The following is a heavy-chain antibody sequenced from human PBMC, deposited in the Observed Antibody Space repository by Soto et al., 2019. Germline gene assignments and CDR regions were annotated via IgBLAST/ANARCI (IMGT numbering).Heavy chain of an antibody. V-gene: IGHV4-4*02. CDR2: IYHSGST. J-gene: IGHJ6*02. Sequence: SETLSLTCAVSGGSISSSNWWSWVRQPAGKGLEWIGEIYHSGSTNYNPSLKSRVTISVDKSKNQFSLELSSVTAADTAVYYCARLSYYYGSGSYPDYYYYAMDVWGQGTTVT. CDR1: GGSISSSNW. D-gene: IGHD3-10*01. CDR3: ARLSYYYGSGSYPDYYYYAMDV.